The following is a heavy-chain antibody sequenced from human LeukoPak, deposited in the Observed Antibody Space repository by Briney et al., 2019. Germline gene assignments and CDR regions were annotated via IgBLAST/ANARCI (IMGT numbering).Heavy chain of an antibody. V-gene: IGHV4-4*07. CDR3: AGSVGYSSSWLGGDFDY. D-gene: IGHD6-13*01. Sequence: PSETLSLTCTVSGGSISSYYWSWIRQPAGKGLEWIGRIYTSGSTNYNPSLKSRVTISVDKSKNQFSLKLSSVTAADTAVYYCAGSVGYSSSWLGGDFDYWGQGTLVTVSS. J-gene: IGHJ4*02. CDR1: GGSISSYY. CDR2: IYTSGST.